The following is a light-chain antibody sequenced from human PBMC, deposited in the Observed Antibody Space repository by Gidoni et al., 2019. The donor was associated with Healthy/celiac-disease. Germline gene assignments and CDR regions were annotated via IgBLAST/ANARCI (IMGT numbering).Light chain of an antibody. CDR2: DAS. CDR1: QDISNY. V-gene: IGKV1-33*01. CDR3: QQYDNLPLT. Sequence: DIQMTQSPSSLSASVGDRVTITCQASQDISNYLNWYQQKPGKAPKLLNYDASNLETGVPSRFSGSGSGTDFTVTISSLQPEDIATYYCQQYDNLPLTFGGGTKVEIK. J-gene: IGKJ4*01.